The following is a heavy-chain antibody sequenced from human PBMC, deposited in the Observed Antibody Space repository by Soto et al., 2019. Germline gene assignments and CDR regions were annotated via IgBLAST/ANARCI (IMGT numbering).Heavy chain of an antibody. CDR1: GGTFSSYA. CDR3: ASLNYYDSSGYPYYFDY. CDR2: IIPIFGTA. D-gene: IGHD3-22*01. V-gene: IGHV1-69*13. Sequence: ASVKVSCKASGGTFSSYAISWVRQAPGQGLEWMGGIIPIFGTANYAQKFQGRVTITADESTSTAYMELSSLRSEDTAVYYCASLNYYDSSGYPYYFDYWGQGTLVTVSS. J-gene: IGHJ4*02.